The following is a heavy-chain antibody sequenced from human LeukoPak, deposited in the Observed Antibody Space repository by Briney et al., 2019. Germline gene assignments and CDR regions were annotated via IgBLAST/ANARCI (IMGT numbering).Heavy chain of an antibody. Sequence: SETLSLTCAVYGGSFSGYYWSWIRQPPGKGLEWIGEINHSGSTNYNPSHKSRVTISVDTSKNQFSLKLSSVTAADTAVYYCARGRSNYYGMDVWGQGTTVTVSS. CDR3: ARGRSNYYGMDV. J-gene: IGHJ6*02. CDR2: INHSGST. D-gene: IGHD1-26*01. V-gene: IGHV4-34*01. CDR1: GGSFSGYY.